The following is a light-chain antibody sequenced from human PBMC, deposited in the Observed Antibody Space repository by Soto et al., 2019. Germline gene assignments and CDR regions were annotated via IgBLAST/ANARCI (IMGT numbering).Light chain of an antibody. J-gene: IGLJ1*01. V-gene: IGLV1-44*01. CDR1: RCNIGSNT. Sequence: QSALTQPPPVYGTPGQRVTVSCCGSRCNIGSNTVHWYQQLPGAAPKLLIYRDNQRPSAVPDRFAASKSGTSASLAIRGLQSEDEGDYYCAAWDESYNVLDVFGSGTKVTVL. CDR2: RDN. CDR3: AAWDESYNVLDV.